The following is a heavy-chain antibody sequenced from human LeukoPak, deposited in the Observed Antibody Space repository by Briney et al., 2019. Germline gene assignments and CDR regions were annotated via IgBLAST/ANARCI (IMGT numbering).Heavy chain of an antibody. V-gene: IGHV1-69*13. CDR2: IIPIFGTA. CDR1: GGTFNSYA. D-gene: IGHD2-2*01. J-gene: IGHJ6*02. CDR3: ARFRPTDCSSTSCYDGYYYGMDV. Sequence: ASVKVSCKASGGTFNSYAISWVRQAPGQGLEWMGGIIPIFGTANYAQKFQGRVTITADESTSTAYMELSSLRSEDTAVYYCARFRPTDCSSTSCYDGYYYGMDVWGQGTTVTVSS.